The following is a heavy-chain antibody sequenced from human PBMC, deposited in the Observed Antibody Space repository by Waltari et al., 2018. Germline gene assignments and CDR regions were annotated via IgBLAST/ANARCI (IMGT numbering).Heavy chain of an antibody. D-gene: IGHD3-9*01. CDR2: IYYSGSN. J-gene: IGHJ4*02. CDR3: ARDWTSSHYDDLTGYAVVSRLFDS. Sequence: QLQLQESGPGLVKPSETLSLTCTVSGGSITGDNYFWNWIRQPPGKGLEWIGSIYYSGSNKYNPSLSSRVTISVDTSKNQFSLRMTSVTAADTAGYYCARDWTSSHYDDLTGYAVVSRLFDSWGQGTRVIVSS. CDR1: GGSITGDNYF. V-gene: IGHV4-39*07.